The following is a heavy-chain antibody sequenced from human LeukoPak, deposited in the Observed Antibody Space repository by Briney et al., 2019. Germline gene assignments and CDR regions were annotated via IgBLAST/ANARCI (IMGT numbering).Heavy chain of an antibody. J-gene: IGHJ3*02. Sequence: GGSLRLSCAASGFTFSSYAMHWVRQAPGKGLEYVSAISSNGGSTYYANSVKGRFTISRDNSKNTLYLQMGSLRAEDMAVYYCARGTSKRASDAFDIWDQGTMVTVSS. V-gene: IGHV3-64*01. CDR3: ARGTSKRASDAFDI. CDR1: GFTFSSYA. CDR2: ISSNGGST.